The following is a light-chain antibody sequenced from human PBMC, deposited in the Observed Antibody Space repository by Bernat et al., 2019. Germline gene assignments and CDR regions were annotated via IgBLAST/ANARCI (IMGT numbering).Light chain of an antibody. CDR1: QSVSSSF. J-gene: IGKJ4*01. V-gene: IGKV3-20*01. Sequence: EIVLTQSPGTLSLSPGERATLSCRASQSVSSSFLAWYQQRPGQAPRLLIYGASRRATGIPDRFSGSGSGTGFTLTISRLEPEDFAVYYCQQYGTSPITFGGGTRVAIK. CDR2: GAS. CDR3: QQYGTSPIT.